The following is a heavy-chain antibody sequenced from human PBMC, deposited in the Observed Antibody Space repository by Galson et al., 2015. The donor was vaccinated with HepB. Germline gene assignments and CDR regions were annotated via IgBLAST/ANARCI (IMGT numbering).Heavy chain of an antibody. J-gene: IGHJ3*02. CDR1: GGSISSSSYY. D-gene: IGHD2-2*01. V-gene: IGHV4-39*07. Sequence: ATLSLTCTVSGGSISSSSYYLGWTRQPPGKGLEWIGSIYYSGSTYYNPSLKSRVTISVDTSKDQFSLKLSSVTAADTAVYYCARVMSSTSPHPRAFDIWGQGTMVTVSS. CDR3: ARVMSSTSPHPRAFDI. CDR2: IYYSGST.